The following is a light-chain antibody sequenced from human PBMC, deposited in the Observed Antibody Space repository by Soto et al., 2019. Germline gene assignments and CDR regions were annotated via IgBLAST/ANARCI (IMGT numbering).Light chain of an antibody. Sequence: EIVLTQSPGTLSLSPGERATLSCRTSHSVDSTHLAWSQQKPGQAPRLLIYGASGRATGIPDRFGGSGSGTDFTLTISRLEPEDFAVYYCQHYGVSRTFGQGTKVEVK. CDR1: HSVDSTH. CDR3: QHYGVSRT. CDR2: GAS. J-gene: IGKJ1*01. V-gene: IGKV3-20*01.